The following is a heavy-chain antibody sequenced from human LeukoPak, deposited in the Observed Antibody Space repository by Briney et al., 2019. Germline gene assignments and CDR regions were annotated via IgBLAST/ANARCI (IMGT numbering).Heavy chain of an antibody. Sequence: ASVNVSCKASGYTFTGYYMHWVRQAPGQGLEWMGRINPNSGGTNYAQKFQGRVTMTRDTSISTAYMELSRLRSDDTAVYYCARRGDQWELWSRSNAFDIWGQGTMVTVSS. CDR3: ARRGDQWELWSRSNAFDI. CDR2: INPNSGGT. V-gene: IGHV1-2*06. J-gene: IGHJ3*02. D-gene: IGHD1-26*01. CDR1: GYTFTGYY.